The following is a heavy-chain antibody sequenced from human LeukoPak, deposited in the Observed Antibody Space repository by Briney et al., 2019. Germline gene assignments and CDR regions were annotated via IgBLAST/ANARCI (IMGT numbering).Heavy chain of an antibody. CDR3: AKARLHSWSGTRAEEQYFQH. D-gene: IGHD3-3*02. Sequence: GGSLRLSCAASGFTFSSYGMHWVRQAPGKGLEWVAFIRYDGSKKYFEDSVKGRFPISRDNFKNTLSLQMNSLRAEDTAVYYCAKARLHSWSGTRAEEQYFQHWGQGTLVTVSS. V-gene: IGHV3-30*02. J-gene: IGHJ1*01. CDR1: GFTFSSYG. CDR2: IRYDGSKK.